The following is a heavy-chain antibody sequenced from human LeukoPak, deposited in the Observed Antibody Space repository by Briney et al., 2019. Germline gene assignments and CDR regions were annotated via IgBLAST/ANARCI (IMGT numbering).Heavy chain of an antibody. D-gene: IGHD1-26*01. Sequence: GGSLRLSCAASGFIPSDYNMNWVRQAPGKGLEWVSFIAISGTYITYADSVKGRFTISRDNAKNSLYLQMNSLRAEDTAVYYCTRDLSATARAYDYWGQGTLVTVSS. CDR1: GFIPSDYN. J-gene: IGHJ4*02. CDR3: TRDLSATARAYDY. CDR2: IAISGTYI. V-gene: IGHV3-21*01.